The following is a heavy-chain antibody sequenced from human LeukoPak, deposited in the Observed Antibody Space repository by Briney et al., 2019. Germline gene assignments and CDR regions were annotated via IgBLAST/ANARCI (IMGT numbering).Heavy chain of an antibody. V-gene: IGHV3-7*01. CDR2: IKQDGSEK. J-gene: IGHJ6*03. D-gene: IGHD2-2*01. CDR3: AREVGVVVPAATYYYYYMDV. CDR1: GFTFSSYW. Sequence: GGSLRLSCAASGFTFSSYWMSWVRQAPGKGLERVANIKQDGSEKYYVDSVKGRFTISRDNAKNSLYLQMNSLRAEDTAVYYCAREVGVVVPAATYYYYYMDVWGKGTTVSVSS.